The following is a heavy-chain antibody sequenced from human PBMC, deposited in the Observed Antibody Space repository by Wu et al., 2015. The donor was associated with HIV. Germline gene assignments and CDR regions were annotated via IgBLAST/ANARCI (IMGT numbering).Heavy chain of an antibody. CDR1: GGTFSSYA. CDR2: IVPLFDAP. J-gene: IGHJ4*02. D-gene: IGHD1-1*01. CDR3: ARRTWNDDGXFDH. Sequence: QVQLVQSGAEVKKPGSSVRVSCKASGGTFSSYAINWVRQAPGQGLEWMGRIVPLFDAPNYSQKFHDRLTITADRSTTTAYMELKSLRSDDTAMYYCARRTWNDDGXFDHWGQGTLVTVSS. V-gene: IGHV1-69*13.